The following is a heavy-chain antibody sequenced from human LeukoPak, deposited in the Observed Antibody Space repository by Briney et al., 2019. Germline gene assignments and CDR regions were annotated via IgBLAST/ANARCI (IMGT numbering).Heavy chain of an antibody. V-gene: IGHV4-28*01. CDR1: GYSITSSSW. J-gene: IGHJ4*02. Sequence: PSDTLSLTCAVSGYSITSSSWWGWIRQPPGKGLEWIGYIYHSGTTYYNPSLQSRVTMSVDTSKNQFSLKLSSVTAVDTAVYYCAGKENVYYYFDYWGQGTLVTVSS. CDR3: AGKENVYYYFDY. D-gene: IGHD3-10*01. CDR2: IYHSGTT.